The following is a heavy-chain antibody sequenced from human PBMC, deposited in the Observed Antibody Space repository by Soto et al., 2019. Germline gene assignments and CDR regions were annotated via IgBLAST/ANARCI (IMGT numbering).Heavy chain of an antibody. CDR3: VRHAQWIIRAY. CDR2: IYSTGNT. D-gene: IGHD5-12*01. V-gene: IGHV4-39*01. Sequence: SETLSLTCTVSRDCINSSSYWGWIRQPPGKGLEWIGSIYSTGNTYYNPSLNSQVTISVDTSKNQFSLNVISVTAADTAVYYCVRHAQWIIRAYWGQGSLVTVS. CDR1: RDCINSSSY. J-gene: IGHJ4*02.